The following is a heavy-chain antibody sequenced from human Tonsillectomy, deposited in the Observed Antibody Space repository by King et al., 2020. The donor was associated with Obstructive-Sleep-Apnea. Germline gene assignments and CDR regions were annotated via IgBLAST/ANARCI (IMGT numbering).Heavy chain of an antibody. D-gene: IGHD3-16*01. CDR3: ARVMDDYVWGSYYY. CDR2: IRRTPFGGTT. CDR1: GFTFGDYG. J-gene: IGHJ4*02. V-gene: IGHV3-49*03. Sequence: DVQLVESGGGLVQPGRSLRLSCTASGFTFGDYGLSWFSQAPGKGLEWVGFIRRTPFGGTTEYAAAVKGRFTVSRDDSKSIAYLQMNSLKNEDTAVYYCARVMDDYVWGSYYYWGQGILVTVSS.